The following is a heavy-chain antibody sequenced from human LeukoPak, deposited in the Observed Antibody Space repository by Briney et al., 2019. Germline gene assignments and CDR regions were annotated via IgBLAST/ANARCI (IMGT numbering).Heavy chain of an antibody. D-gene: IGHD6-19*01. Sequence: PGGSLRLSCAASGFTFSSYWMSWVRQAPGKGLEWVSGISWNSGSIGYADSVKGRFTISRDNAKNSLYLQMNSLRAEDTALYYCAKGSSIAVAGDFDYWGQGTLVTVSS. CDR2: ISWNSGSI. CDR1: GFTFSSYW. J-gene: IGHJ4*02. V-gene: IGHV3-9*01. CDR3: AKGSSIAVAGDFDY.